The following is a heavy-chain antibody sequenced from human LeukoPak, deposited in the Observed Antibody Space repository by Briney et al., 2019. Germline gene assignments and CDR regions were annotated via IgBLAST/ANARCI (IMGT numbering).Heavy chain of an antibody. CDR3: ARQTGDDALDI. CDR2: ISPHSGFT. CDR1: GYTLIGHY. J-gene: IGHJ3*02. D-gene: IGHD7-27*01. Sequence: ASVKISCKASGYTLIGHYIHWVRQATGQGLEWMGWISPHSGFTMYPQRFQGRVTMTTDTSISTAFLEVRRLRSDDTAAYYCARQTGDDALDIWGQGTMITVYS. V-gene: IGHV1-2*02.